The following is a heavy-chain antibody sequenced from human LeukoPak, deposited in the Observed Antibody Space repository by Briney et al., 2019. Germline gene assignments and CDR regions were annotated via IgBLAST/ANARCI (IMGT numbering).Heavy chain of an antibody. Sequence: PGGSLRLSCAASGLTFSSHAMSWVRQAPGKGLEWVSAISGSGGNTYYVDSVKGRFTISRDNSKDTLYLQMSSLRVEDTAVYYCANNEWHWSQGTLVTVSS. V-gene: IGHV3-23*01. J-gene: IGHJ1*01. CDR3: ANNEWH. CDR2: ISGSGGNT. D-gene: IGHD2-8*01. CDR1: GLTFSSHA.